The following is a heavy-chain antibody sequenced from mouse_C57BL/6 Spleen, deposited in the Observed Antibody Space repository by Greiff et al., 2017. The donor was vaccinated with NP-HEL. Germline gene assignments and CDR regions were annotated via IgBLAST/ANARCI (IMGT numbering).Heavy chain of an antibody. D-gene: IGHD1-1*01. J-gene: IGHJ2*01. Sequence: EVKLLESGPGLVKPSQSLSLTCSVTGYSITSGYYWNWIRQFPGNKLEWMGYISYDGSNNYNPSLKNRISITRDTSKNQFFLKLNSVTTEDTATYYCARRGYYGSSPSFDYWGQGTTLTVSS. CDR3: ARRGYYGSSPSFDY. CDR2: ISYDGSN. CDR1: GYSITSGYY. V-gene: IGHV3-6*01.